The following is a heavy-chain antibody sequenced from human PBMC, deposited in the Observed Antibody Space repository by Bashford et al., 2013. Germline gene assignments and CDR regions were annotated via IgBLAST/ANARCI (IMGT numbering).Heavy chain of an antibody. CDR2: IIPIFGTA. J-gene: IGHJ6*02. Sequence: SVKVSCKASGGTFSSYAITWVRQAPGQGLEWMGGIIPIFGTANYAQKFQGRVTITADESTSTAYMELSSLRSEDTAVYYCARRMYGDYDHDYYGMDVVGPRDHGHRLL. V-gene: IGHV1-69*13. D-gene: IGHD4-17*01. CDR1: GGTFSSYA. CDR3: ARRMYGDYDHDYYGMDV.